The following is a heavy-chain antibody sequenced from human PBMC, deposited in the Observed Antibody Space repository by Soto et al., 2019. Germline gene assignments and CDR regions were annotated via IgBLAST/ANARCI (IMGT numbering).Heavy chain of an antibody. CDR3: ARGRSNGAFDS. CDR1: GDSINNFY. V-gene: IGHV4-4*09. J-gene: IGHJ4*02. D-gene: IGHD1-26*01. Sequence: QVQLQESGPGLVKPSETLSLICTVSGDSINNFYWSWIRQSPGKGLEWIAYIYANGNTNHNPSLKRPVAISIDTSTSQFSLNLTSVTAADTAVYFCARGRSNGAFDSWGQGALVTVSS. CDR2: IYANGNT.